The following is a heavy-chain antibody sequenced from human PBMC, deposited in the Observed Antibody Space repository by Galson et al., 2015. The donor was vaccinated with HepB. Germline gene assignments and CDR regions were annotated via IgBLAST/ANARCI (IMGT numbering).Heavy chain of an antibody. Sequence: QSGAEVKKPGESLKISCKGSGYSFTSYWIVWVRQMPGKGLEWMGIIYPDDSDTRYSPSFQGQVTMSADKSISNAYLQWTSLKASDTAMYYCARLHSSGYSYFDYWGQGTLVTVSS. D-gene: IGHD3-22*01. CDR3: ARLHSSGYSYFDY. J-gene: IGHJ4*02. V-gene: IGHV5-51*01. CDR2: IYPDDSDT. CDR1: GYSFTSYW.